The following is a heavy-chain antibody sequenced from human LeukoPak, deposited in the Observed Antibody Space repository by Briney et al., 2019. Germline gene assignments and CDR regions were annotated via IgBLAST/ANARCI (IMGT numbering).Heavy chain of an antibody. J-gene: IGHJ4*02. CDR3: ARAGYCSGGSCYGSDY. V-gene: IGHV3-33*01. D-gene: IGHD2-15*01. Sequence: GGSLRLSCAASGFTFSSYGMHWVRQAPGQGLEWVAAIWYDGSIQYYADSVKGRFTISRDNSKNTLYLQMDSLRAEDTAVYYCARAGYCSGGSCYGSDYWGQGTLVSVSS. CDR1: GFTFSSYG. CDR2: IWYDGSIQ.